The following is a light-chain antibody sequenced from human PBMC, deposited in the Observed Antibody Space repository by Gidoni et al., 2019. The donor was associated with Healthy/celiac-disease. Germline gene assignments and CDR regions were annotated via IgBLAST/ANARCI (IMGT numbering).Light chain of an antibody. Sequence: QSALTQPASVSGSPGQSITISCTGTSSDVGSYNLVSWYQQHPGKAPKLMIYEGSKRPSGVSNRFSGSKSGNTASLTISGLQAEDEADYYCCSHDVVFGGGTKLTVL. CDR3: CSHDVV. CDR1: SSDVGSYNL. V-gene: IGLV2-23*01. CDR2: EGS. J-gene: IGLJ2*01.